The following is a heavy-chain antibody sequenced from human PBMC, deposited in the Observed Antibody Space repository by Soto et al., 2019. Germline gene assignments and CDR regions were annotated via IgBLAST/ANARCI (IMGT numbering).Heavy chain of an antibody. J-gene: IGHJ5*02. Sequence: SETLSLTCAVYGGSFSGYYWSWIRQPPGKGLEWIGEINHSGSTNYNPSLKSRVTISVDTSKNQFSLKLSSVTAADTAVYYCARGLEVVGVAAAGTGWFDPWGQGTLVTVSS. V-gene: IGHV4-34*01. CDR2: INHSGST. CDR3: ARGLEVVGVAAAGTGWFDP. D-gene: IGHD6-13*01. CDR1: GGSFSGYY.